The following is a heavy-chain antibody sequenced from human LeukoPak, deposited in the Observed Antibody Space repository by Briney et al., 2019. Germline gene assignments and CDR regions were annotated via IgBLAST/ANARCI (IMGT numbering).Heavy chain of an antibody. CDR3: ARGYGDYVD. Sequence: SETLSLTCTVSGGSISPYYWNWIRQPPGKGLEWIGYIYYSGNTNYKSSLKSRVTISVDTSKNQFSLKLTSVTAADTAVYYCARGYGDYVDWGQGTLVTVSS. V-gene: IGHV4-59*08. CDR2: IYYSGNT. J-gene: IGHJ4*02. CDR1: GGSISPYY. D-gene: IGHD4-17*01.